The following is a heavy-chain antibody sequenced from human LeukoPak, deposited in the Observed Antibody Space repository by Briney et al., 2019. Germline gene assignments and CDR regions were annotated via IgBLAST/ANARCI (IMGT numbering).Heavy chain of an antibody. V-gene: IGHV3-30*18. D-gene: IGHD1-26*01. CDR2: ISYDGSNK. J-gene: IGHJ3*02. Sequence: PGRSLRLSCAASGFTFSSYGMHWVRQAPGKGLEWVAVISYDGSNKYYADSVKGRFTISRDNSKNTLYLQMNSLRAEDTAIYYCAKGPWDLPHAFDIWGLGTMVTVSS. CDR1: GFTFSSYG. CDR3: AKGPWDLPHAFDI.